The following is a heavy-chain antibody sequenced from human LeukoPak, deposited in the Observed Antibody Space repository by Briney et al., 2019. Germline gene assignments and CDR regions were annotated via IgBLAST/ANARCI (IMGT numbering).Heavy chain of an antibody. J-gene: IGHJ6*02. CDR3: ARDRGYYGSGSQGSYYYGMDV. V-gene: IGHV3-48*04. Sequence: GVSLRLSCAASGFTFSSNGMNWVRQAPGKGLEWVSYISSSGSTIYYADSVKGRFTISRDNAKNSLYLQMNSLRAEDTAVYYCARDRGYYGSGSQGSYYYGMDVWGQGTTVTVSS. CDR2: ISSSGSTI. D-gene: IGHD3-10*01. CDR1: GFTFSSNG.